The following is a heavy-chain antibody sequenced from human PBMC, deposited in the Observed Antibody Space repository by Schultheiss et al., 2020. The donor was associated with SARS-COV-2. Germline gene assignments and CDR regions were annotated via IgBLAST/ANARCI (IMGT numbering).Heavy chain of an antibody. CDR1: GFTFSNYE. Sequence: GGSLRLSCAASGFTFSNYEMNWVRQAPGKGLEWISYISSSGNTIYYADSVKGRFTISRDNAKNSLYLQMNSLRAEDTAVYYCARVPSYFGSGSWDFHYWGQGTLVTVSS. V-gene: IGHV3-48*03. CDR2: ISSSGNTI. CDR3: ARVPSYFGSGSWDFHY. J-gene: IGHJ4*02. D-gene: IGHD3-10*01.